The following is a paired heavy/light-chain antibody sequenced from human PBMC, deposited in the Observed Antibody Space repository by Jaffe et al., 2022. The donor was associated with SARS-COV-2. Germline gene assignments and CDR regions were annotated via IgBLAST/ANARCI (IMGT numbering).Light chain of an antibody. Sequence: EIVMTQSPATLSVSPGERATLSCRASQSVSSNLAWYQQKPGQAPRLLIYGASTRATGIPARFSGSGSGTEFTLTISSLQSEDFAVYYCQQYNNWWTFGQGTKVEIK. CDR3: QQYNNWWT. CDR2: GAS. CDR1: QSVSSN. V-gene: IGKV3-15*01. J-gene: IGKJ1*01.
Heavy chain of an antibody. CDR2: IWYDGSNK. CDR1: GFTFSSYG. Sequence: QVQLVESGGGVVQPGRSLRLSCAASGFTFSSYGMHWVRQAPGKGLEWVAVIWYDGSNKYYADSVKGRFTISRDNSKNTLYLQMNSLRAEDTAVYYCARDLQYYDFWSGYYNYYYGMDVWGQGTTVTVSS. D-gene: IGHD3-3*01. J-gene: IGHJ6*02. CDR3: ARDLQYYDFWSGYYNYYYGMDV. V-gene: IGHV3-33*01.